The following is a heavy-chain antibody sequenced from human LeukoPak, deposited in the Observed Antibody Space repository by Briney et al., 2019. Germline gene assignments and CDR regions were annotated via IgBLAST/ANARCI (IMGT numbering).Heavy chain of an antibody. V-gene: IGHV3-30*03. J-gene: IGHJ4*02. CDR2: ISEDGSNK. Sequence: AGGSLRLSCAASGFTFSGYYMHWVRKAPGKGLEWVAIISEDGSNKYYADSVKGRFTVSRDNSKNTLYLQMNSLRAEDRAVYYCARDPSHITIFGVVIKGSSYFDYWGQGTLVTVSS. CDR3: ARDPSHITIFGVVIKGSSYFDY. D-gene: IGHD3-3*01. CDR1: GFTFSGYY.